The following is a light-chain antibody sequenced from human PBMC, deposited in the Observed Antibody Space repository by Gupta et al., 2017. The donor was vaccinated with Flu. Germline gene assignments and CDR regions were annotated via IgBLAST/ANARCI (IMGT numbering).Light chain of an antibody. CDR3: QKYDVSPRWT. CDR1: QSVIGNW. V-gene: IGKV3-20*01. J-gene: IGKJ1*01. Sequence: TQSLSPGEGAAHACRARQSVIGNWLGRYQQKPRQAPTLLIDGAATRETGISDRFSGSGYGKDVTITINRREPADSARYYGQKYDVSPRWTFGQGTKVEIK. CDR2: GAA.